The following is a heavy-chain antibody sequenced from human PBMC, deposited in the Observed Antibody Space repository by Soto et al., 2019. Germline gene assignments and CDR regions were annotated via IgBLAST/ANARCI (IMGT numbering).Heavy chain of an antibody. D-gene: IGHD6-25*01. CDR3: AKLASGFSLDYYYYMDV. CDR1: GGSISSYY. Sequence: LSLTCTVSGGSISSYYWSWIRQPPGKGLEWIGYIYYSGSTNYNPSLKSRVTISVDTSKNQFSLKLSSVTAADTAVYYCAKLASGFSLDYYYYMDVWGKGTTVTVS. CDR2: IYYSGST. V-gene: IGHV4-59*01. J-gene: IGHJ6*03.